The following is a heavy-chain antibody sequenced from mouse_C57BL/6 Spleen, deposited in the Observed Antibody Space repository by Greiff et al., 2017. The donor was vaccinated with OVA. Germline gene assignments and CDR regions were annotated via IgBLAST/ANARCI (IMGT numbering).Heavy chain of an antibody. CDR1: GYSFTGYY. Sequence: EVQLQQSGPELVKPGASVKISCKASGYSFTGYYMNWVKQSPEKSLEWIGEINPSTGGTTYNQKFKAKATLTVDKSSSTAYMQLKSLTSEDSAVYYCANGAYWGQGTLVTVSA. J-gene: IGHJ3*01. CDR2: INPSTGGT. CDR3: ANGAY. V-gene: IGHV1-42*01.